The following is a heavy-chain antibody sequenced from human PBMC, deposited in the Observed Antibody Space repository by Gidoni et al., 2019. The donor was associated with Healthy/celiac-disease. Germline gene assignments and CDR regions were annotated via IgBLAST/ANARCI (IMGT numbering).Heavy chain of an antibody. J-gene: IGHJ4*02. V-gene: IGHV4-30-4*01. CDR3: ASTMIVTKAFDY. CDR1: VGSISSGDYY. Sequence: QVQLQESGPGLVQPSPTLSLTCTVSVGSISSGDYYWSWIRQPPGKGLEWIGYIYYSGSTYYNPSLKSRVTISVDTSKNQFSLKLSSVTAADTAVYYCASTMIVTKAFDYWGQGTLVTVSS. D-gene: IGHD3-22*01. CDR2: IYYSGST.